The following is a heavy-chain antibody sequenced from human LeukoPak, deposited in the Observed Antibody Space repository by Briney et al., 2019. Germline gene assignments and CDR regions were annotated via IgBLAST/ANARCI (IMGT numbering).Heavy chain of an antibody. Sequence: SETLSLTCTVSGGSISSYYWSWIRQPAGKGLEWIGRIYTSGSTNYSPSLKSRVTMSVDTSKNQFSLKLSSVTAADTAVYYCARDAHIQYYYDSSGYYDYWGQGTLVTVSS. V-gene: IGHV4-4*07. CDR1: GGSISSYY. J-gene: IGHJ4*02. CDR3: ARDAHIQYYYDSSGYYDY. D-gene: IGHD3-22*01. CDR2: IYTSGST.